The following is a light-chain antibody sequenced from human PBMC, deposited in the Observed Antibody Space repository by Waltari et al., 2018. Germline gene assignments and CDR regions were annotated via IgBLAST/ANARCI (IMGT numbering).Light chain of an antibody. Sequence: DIQMTQSPSSLSASVGDRVTITCRANQSISSYLNWYQQKPGKAPKLLIYAASSLQSVVPSRFSGSGSGTDFTLTISSLQPEDFATYYCQQSYSTPRTFGQGTKVEIK. CDR3: QQSYSTPRT. CDR2: AAS. J-gene: IGKJ1*01. CDR1: QSISSY. V-gene: IGKV1-39*01.